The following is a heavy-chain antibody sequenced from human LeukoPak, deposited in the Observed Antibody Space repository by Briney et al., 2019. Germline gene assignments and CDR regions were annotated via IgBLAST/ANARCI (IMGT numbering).Heavy chain of an antibody. J-gene: IGHJ4*02. D-gene: IGHD3-9*01. CDR1: GGSFSGYY. Sequence: PSETLSLTCAVYGGSFSGYYWSWIRQPPGKGLEWIGEINHSGSTNYNPSLKSRVTISVDTSKNQFSLKLSSVTAADTAVYYCAREEDYDILTGYPPFDYWGQGTLVTVSS. CDR3: AREEDYDILTGYPPFDY. CDR2: INHSGST. V-gene: IGHV4-34*01.